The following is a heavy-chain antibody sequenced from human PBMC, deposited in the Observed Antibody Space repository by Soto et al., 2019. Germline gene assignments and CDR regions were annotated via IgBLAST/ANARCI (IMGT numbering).Heavy chain of an antibody. Sequence: QMQLVESGGGLVQPGGSLRLSCAASGFSFSSTNLTIHWVRQAPGKGLEWLTVISHDGSNKYYADAVKGRFTISRDNSKNTVFLQMNSLRPEDTAVYYCRSGLLRRGFDIWGQGTMVSVSS. CDR1: GFSFSSTNLT. CDR2: ISHDGSNK. V-gene: IGHV3-30-3*01. J-gene: IGHJ3*02. CDR3: RSGLLRRGFDI.